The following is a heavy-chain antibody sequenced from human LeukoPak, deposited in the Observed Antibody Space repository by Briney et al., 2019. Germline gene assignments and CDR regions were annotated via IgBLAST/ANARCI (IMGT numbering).Heavy chain of an antibody. D-gene: IGHD3-22*01. Sequence: PGGSLRLPCAASGFTFSRYWMTWVRQAPGKGLEWVANVKENGSEEYYADSVKGRFTISRDNAKNSLYLQMNSLRAEDTAVYYCARGDSSGSIFDYWGQGTLVIVSS. CDR1: GFTFSRYW. CDR3: ARGDSSGSIFDY. J-gene: IGHJ4*02. V-gene: IGHV3-7*01. CDR2: VKENGSEE.